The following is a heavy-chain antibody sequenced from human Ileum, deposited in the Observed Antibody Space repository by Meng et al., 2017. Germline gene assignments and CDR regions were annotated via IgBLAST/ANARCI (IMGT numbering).Heavy chain of an antibody. D-gene: IGHD5-18*01. CDR1: GDSVSNSSAA. J-gene: IGHJ4*02. CDR3: VRYVRDTRAFDS. Sequence: SQTLSRTCAISGDSVSNSSAAWNWIRQSPSTGLEWLERTWYTSKWYNDYAVSVKSRITINQDTSKNQFSLQLNSVTPEDTAVYYCVRYVRDTRAFDSWAQGTLVTVSS. CDR2: TWYTSKWYN. V-gene: IGHV6-1*01.